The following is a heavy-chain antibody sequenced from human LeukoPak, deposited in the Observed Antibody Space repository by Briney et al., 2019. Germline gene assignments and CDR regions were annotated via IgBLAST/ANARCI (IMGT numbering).Heavy chain of an antibody. CDR1: GYSFTSYW. CDR2: IYPGDSDT. D-gene: IGHD4-17*01. Sequence: GESLKISCKGSGYSFTSYWIGWVRQMPGKGLEWMGIIYPGDSDTRYSPSFQGQVTISADKSISTAYLQWSSLKASDTAMYYCARHLTPPKYGDHEGYYYMDVWGKGTTVTVSS. CDR3: ARHLTPPKYGDHEGYYYMDV. J-gene: IGHJ6*03. V-gene: IGHV5-51*01.